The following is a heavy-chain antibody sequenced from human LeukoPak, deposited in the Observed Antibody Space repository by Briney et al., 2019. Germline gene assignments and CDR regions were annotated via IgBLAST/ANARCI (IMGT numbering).Heavy chain of an antibody. Sequence: ASVKVSCKASGHTFTGYYMHWVRQAPGQGLEWMGWMNPNSGNTGYAQKFQGRVTITRNTSISTAYMELSSLRSEDTAVYYCAREGRDSSGYYYLYAFDIWGQGTMVTVSS. CDR1: GHTFTGYY. V-gene: IGHV1-8*03. D-gene: IGHD3-22*01. CDR3: AREGRDSSGYYYLYAFDI. J-gene: IGHJ3*02. CDR2: MNPNSGNT.